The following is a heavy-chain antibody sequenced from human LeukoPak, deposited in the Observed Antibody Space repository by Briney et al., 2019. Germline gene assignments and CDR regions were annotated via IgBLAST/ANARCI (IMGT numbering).Heavy chain of an antibody. J-gene: IGHJ4*02. V-gene: IGHV4-59*08. CDR2: IYYSGST. CDR1: GGSISSYY. D-gene: IGHD1-26*01. Sequence: SETLSLTCTVSGGSISSYYWSWIRQPPGKGLEWIGYIYYSGSTNYNPSLKSRVTISVDTSKNQFSLKLSSVTAADTAMYYCARGPLRGSYSGWGQGTLVTVSS. CDR3: ARGPLRGSYSG.